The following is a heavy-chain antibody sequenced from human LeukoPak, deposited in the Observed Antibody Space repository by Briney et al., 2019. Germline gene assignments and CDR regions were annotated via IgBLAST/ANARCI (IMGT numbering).Heavy chain of an antibody. V-gene: IGHV4-61*02. D-gene: IGHD3-22*01. CDR2: IHTSGST. Sequence: PSETLSLTCTVSGGSISSSSYYWSWIRQPAGKGLEWIGRIHTSGSTNYNPSLKSRVTMSVDTSKNQFSLKLSSVTAADTALYYCARDQYYYDSSGYYRFDYWGQGTLVTVSS. J-gene: IGHJ4*02. CDR1: GGSISSSSYY. CDR3: ARDQYYYDSSGYYRFDY.